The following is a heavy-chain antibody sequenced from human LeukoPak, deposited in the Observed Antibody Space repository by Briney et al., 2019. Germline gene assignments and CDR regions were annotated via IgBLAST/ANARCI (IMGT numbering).Heavy chain of an antibody. V-gene: IGHV4-39*07. D-gene: IGHD6-13*01. J-gene: IGHJ4*02. CDR2: IYYSENT. Sequence: SETLSLTCTVSGGSISSSNYYWGWIRQPPGKGLEWIGSIYYSENTYYNPSLKSRVTILIDKSKNHFSLNLTSVTAADTAVYYCATRATAGPWWGRGTLVTVSS. CDR1: GGSISSSNYY. CDR3: ATRATAGPW.